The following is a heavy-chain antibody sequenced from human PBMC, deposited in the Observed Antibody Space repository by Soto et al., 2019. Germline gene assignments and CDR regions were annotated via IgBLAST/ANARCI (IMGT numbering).Heavy chain of an antibody. CDR1: GFSFSSYS. CDR2: ISSSSSTI. CDR3: ASSPRIVGATRFWFDP. V-gene: IGHV3-48*02. D-gene: IGHD1-26*01. Sequence: EVQLVESGGGLVQPGGSLRLSCAASGFSFSSYSMNWVRQAPGKGLEWVSYISSSSSTIYYADSVKGRFTISRDNAKNSLYLQMNSLRDEDTAVYYCASSPRIVGATRFWFDPWGQGTLVTVSS. J-gene: IGHJ5*02.